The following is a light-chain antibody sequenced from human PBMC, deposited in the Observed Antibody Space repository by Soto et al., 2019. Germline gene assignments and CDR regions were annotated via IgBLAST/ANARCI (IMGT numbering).Light chain of an antibody. CDR3: QKHLYSPRT. J-gene: IGKJ1*01. CDR1: QSVLHSSNNKNY. Sequence: DIVMTQSPDSLAVSLGERATINCKSSQSVLHSSNNKNYLAWYQHKAGQPPRLLIYWASTRESGVPDRFSGSGSGTDFTLTISSLQSEDAALYYCQKHLYSPRTFGQGTKVVIK. V-gene: IGKV4-1*01. CDR2: WAS.